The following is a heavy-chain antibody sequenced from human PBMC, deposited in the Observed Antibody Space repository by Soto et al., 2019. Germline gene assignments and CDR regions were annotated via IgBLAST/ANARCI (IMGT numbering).Heavy chain of an antibody. CDR1: GFPFSNYG. J-gene: IGHJ3*02. CDR3: ATELNDMEAFDI. D-gene: IGHD1-1*01. V-gene: IGHV3-33*03. Sequence: QVQLVESGGGVVQPGGSLRLSCVASGFPFSNYGMHWVRQTPGKGLDWVAMTWYDGINKYYADSVKDRFTISRDNSKNTLYLQMNSLRDEDSAVYYCATELNDMEAFDIWGQVTMVTVSS. CDR2: TWYDGINK.